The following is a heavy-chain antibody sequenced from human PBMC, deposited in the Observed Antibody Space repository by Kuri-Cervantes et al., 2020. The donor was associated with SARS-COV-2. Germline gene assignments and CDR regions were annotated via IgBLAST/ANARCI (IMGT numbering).Heavy chain of an antibody. V-gene: IGHV5-10-1*01. CDR3: ARHKTVARRYYYYGMDV. D-gene: IGHD5-12*01. CDR1: GCSFTSYW. Sequence: GEPLQISCQGSGCSFTSYWISWVRQMPGKGLEWMGRIDPSDSYTNYSPSFQGHVTISADKSISTAYLQWSSLKASDTAMYYCARHKTVARRYYYYGMDVWGQGTTVTVSS. CDR2: IDPSDSYT. J-gene: IGHJ6*02.